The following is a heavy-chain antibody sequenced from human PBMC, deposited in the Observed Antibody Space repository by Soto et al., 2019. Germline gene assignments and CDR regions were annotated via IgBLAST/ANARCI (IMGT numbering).Heavy chain of an antibody. CDR3: ARGRPVVVIASNWFDP. V-gene: IGHV1-46*03. J-gene: IGHJ5*02. CDR2: INPSGGAT. CDR1: GYTFTSYY. Sequence: ASVKVSCKASGYTFTSYYMHWVRQAPGQGLEWMGIINPSGGATNYAQKFQGWVTMTRDTSTSTAYMELSRLRSDDTAVYYCARGRPVVVIASNWFDPWGQGTLVTVSS. D-gene: IGHD2-21*01.